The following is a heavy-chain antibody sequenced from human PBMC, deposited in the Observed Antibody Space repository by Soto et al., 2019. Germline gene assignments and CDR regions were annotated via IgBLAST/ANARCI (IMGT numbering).Heavy chain of an antibody. CDR1: GFSLSPYW. CDR3: ARDLGGPDD. Sequence: EVHLEESGGCLVQPGGSLRLSFAASGFSLSPYWMHWVRHVPGRGLEWVARLSSDGFGAAYADSVKGRFFISRDIARNTLSLQMNSLRADDTAVYYCARDLGGPDDWGRGTAGTVSS. J-gene: IGHJ4*02. CDR2: LSSDGFGA. D-gene: IGHD3-16*01. V-gene: IGHV3-74*03.